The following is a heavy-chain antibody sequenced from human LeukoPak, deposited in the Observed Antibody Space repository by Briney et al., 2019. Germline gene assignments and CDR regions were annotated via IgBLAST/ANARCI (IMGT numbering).Heavy chain of an antibody. V-gene: IGHV4-34*01. CDR2: INHSGST. D-gene: IGHD2-8*02. CDR1: GGSISGYY. Sequence: SETLSLTCTVSGGSISGYYWSWIRQPPGKGLEWIGEINHSGSTNYNPSLKSRVTISVDTSKNQFSLKLSSVTAADTAVYYCARDSTGVVLDYWGQGTLVTVSS. CDR3: ARDSTGVVLDY. J-gene: IGHJ4*02.